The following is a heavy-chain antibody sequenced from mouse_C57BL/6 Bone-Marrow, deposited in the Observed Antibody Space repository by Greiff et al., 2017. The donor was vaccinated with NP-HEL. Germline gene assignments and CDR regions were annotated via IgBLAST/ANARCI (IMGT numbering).Heavy chain of an antibody. Sequence: QVQLQQPWAELVKPGASVKLSCKASGYTFTSYWMHWVKQRPGQGLEWIGMIHPNSGSTNYNEKFKSKATLTVDKSSSTAYMQLSSLTSEDSAVYYCARGYGNFLAWFAYWGQGTLVTVSA. CDR3: ARGYGNFLAWFAY. CDR1: GYTFTSYW. CDR2: IHPNSGST. V-gene: IGHV1-64*01. J-gene: IGHJ3*01. D-gene: IGHD2-10*02.